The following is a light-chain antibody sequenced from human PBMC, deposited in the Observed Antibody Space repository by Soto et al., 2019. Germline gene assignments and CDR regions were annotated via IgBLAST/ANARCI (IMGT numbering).Light chain of an antibody. CDR3: QQCGGSPLFS. CDR1: QSVTSSC. J-gene: IGKJ3*01. CDR2: TTS. Sequence: EIVLTQSPGTLSLSPGERATLSCTASQSVTSSCLAWYQRKPGQAPRLLIHTTSIRATDIPDRFSGSGSGTEFTLTISRLQPEDSAVYYCQQCGGSPLFSFGPGTRVDI. V-gene: IGKV3-20*01.